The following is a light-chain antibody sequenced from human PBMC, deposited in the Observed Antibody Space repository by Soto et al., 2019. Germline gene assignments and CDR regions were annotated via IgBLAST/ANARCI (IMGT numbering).Light chain of an antibody. V-gene: IGLV2-14*01. J-gene: IGLJ3*02. CDR3: SSYSATSTPV. CDR1: SSDVGAYKY. Sequence: QSVLTQPASVSGSPGQSITISCTGTSSDVGAYKYVSWFRQHPGKAPKLMIYEVNNRPSGVSNRFSGSKSGNTASLIISGLQAEDEADYYCSSYSATSTPVFGGGTKLTVL. CDR2: EVN.